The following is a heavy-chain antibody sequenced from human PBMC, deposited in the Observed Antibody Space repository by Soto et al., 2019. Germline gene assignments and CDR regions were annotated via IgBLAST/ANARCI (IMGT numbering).Heavy chain of an antibody. CDR1: GFTFSNGW. V-gene: IGHV3-15*01. D-gene: IGHD7-27*01. J-gene: IGHJ3*02. CDR3: TALTGNDAFDI. Sequence: GGSLRLSCAASGFTFSNGWMSWVRQAPGKGLEWVGRIKSKTDGGTTDYAAPVKGRFTISRDDSKNTLYLQMNRLKTEDTAVYYFTALTGNDAFDIWGQGTMVTVSS. CDR2: IKSKTDGGTT.